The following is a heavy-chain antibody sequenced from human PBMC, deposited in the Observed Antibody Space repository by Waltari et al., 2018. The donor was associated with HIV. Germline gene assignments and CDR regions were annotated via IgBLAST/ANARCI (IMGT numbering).Heavy chain of an antibody. D-gene: IGHD2-8*02. CDR1: GLSFSSYW. J-gene: IGHJ4*02. CDR3: ARGGVGSFDY. CDR2: IHSDGSST. Sequence: EVQLLESGGGLVQPGGSLRLSCAASGLSFSSYWMHWVRQAPGKGLGWVSRIHSDGSSTTYADSVKGRFTISRDNAKNTVYLQMNSLRGEDTAVYYCARGGVGSFDYWGQGLLVTVSS. V-gene: IGHV3-74*01.